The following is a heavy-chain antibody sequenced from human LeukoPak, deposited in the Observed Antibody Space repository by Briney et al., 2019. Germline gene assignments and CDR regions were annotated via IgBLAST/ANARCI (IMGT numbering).Heavy chain of an antibody. CDR2: ISSSSIYI. Sequence: GGSLRLSCSASGFTFSNYRMNWVRQAPGKGLEWVSSISSSSIYIYYADSLKGRFTISRDNAKKSLYLQMNSLRAEDTAVYYCAEDGPSGYDYWGQGTLVTVSS. J-gene: IGHJ4*02. V-gene: IGHV3-21*01. CDR3: AEDGPSGYDY. D-gene: IGHD3-22*01. CDR1: GFTFSNYR.